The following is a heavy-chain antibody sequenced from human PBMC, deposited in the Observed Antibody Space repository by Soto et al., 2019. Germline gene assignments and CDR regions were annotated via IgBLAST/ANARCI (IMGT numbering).Heavy chain of an antibody. CDR3: ARLRSFCLDY. Sequence: GGSLRLSCAASGFTFSDTNMNWVRQTPGKGLEWVSSISGSGSYISYADSVKGRFTVSRDNAKSSLFLQMNSLTVEDTAVYYCARLRSFCLDYWGQGTQVTVSS. J-gene: IGHJ4*02. V-gene: IGHV3-21*01. D-gene: IGHD3-10*01. CDR1: GFTFSDTN. CDR2: ISGSGSYI.